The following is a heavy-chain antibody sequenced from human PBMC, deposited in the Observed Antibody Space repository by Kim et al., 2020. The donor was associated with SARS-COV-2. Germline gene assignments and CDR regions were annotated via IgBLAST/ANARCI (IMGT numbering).Heavy chain of an antibody. D-gene: IGHD3-3*01. Sequence: SETLSLTCTVSGGSISSGGYYWSWIRQHPGKGLEWIGYIYYSGSTYYNPSLKSRVTISVDTSKNQFSLKLSSVTAADTAVYYCARDRRDTIFGVVIPTFDYWGQGTLVTVSS. CDR3: ARDRRDTIFGVVIPTFDY. CDR2: IYYSGST. CDR1: GGSISSGGYY. J-gene: IGHJ4*02. V-gene: IGHV4-31*03.